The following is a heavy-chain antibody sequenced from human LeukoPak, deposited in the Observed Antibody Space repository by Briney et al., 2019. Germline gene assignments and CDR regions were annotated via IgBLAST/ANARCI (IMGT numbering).Heavy chain of an antibody. CDR3: ARLRYYYDSSGPGDD. J-gene: IGHJ4*02. CDR2: IYYSGST. Sequence: SETLSLTCAVSGGSISSYYWSRIRQPPGKGLEWIGYIYYSGSTNYNPSLKSRVTISVDTSKNQFSLKLSSVTAADTAVYYYARLRYYYDSSGPGDDWGQGTLVTVSS. CDR1: GGSISSYY. V-gene: IGHV4-59*08. D-gene: IGHD3-22*01.